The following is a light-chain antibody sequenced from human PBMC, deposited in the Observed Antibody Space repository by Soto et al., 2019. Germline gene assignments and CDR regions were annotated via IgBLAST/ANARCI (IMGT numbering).Light chain of an antibody. J-gene: IGLJ1*01. CDR3: SSHTSSSTSYV. Sequence: QSVLTQPASVSGSPGQSITISCTGTSSDVGGYNYVSWYQQHPGKAPKLMIYDVSNRPSGVSNRFSGSKSANTASLTISGLQAEDEADDYCSSHTSSSTSYVFGTGTKLTVL. CDR1: SSDVGGYNY. V-gene: IGLV2-14*01. CDR2: DVS.